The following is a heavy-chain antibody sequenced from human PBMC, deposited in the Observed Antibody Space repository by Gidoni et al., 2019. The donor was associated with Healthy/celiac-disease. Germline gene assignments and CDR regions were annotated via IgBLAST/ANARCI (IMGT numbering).Heavy chain of an antibody. CDR2: ISYEGSNK. CDR1: GFTFSSYA. D-gene: IGHD2-21*02. CDR3: ARVNGPHIVVVTANDY. Sequence: QVQLVESGGGVVQPGRSLRLSCAASGFTFSSYAMHWVRQAPGKGLEWVAVISYEGSNKYYADSVKGRFTISRDNSKNTLYLQMNSLRAEDTAVYYCARVNGPHIVVVTANDYWGQGTLVTVSS. J-gene: IGHJ4*02. V-gene: IGHV3-30*01.